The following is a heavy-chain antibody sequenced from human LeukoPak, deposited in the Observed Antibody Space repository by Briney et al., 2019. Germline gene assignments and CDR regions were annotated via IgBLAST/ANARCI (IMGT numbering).Heavy chain of an antibody. CDR2: IYSGGST. V-gene: IGHV3-66*01. Sequence: GGSLRLSCAASGFTFTSYAMTWVRQAPGEGLEWVSVIYSGGSTFYADSVKGRFTISRDNSKNTLYLQMNSLRAEDTAVYYCASDSYSPEYFQHWGQGTLVTVSS. D-gene: IGHD2-15*01. J-gene: IGHJ1*01. CDR3: ASDSYSPEYFQH. CDR1: GFTFTSYA.